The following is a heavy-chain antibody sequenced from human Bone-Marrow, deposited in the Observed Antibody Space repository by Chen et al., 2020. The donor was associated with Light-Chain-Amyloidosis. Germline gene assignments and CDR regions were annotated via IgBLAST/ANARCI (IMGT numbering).Heavy chain of an antibody. V-gene: IGHV4-59*08. Sequence: WVRQPPGKGLECIATMYYGGNTYYNPSLKSRLAISLDLSKNQFSLNLTSVTAADTAVYYCVRHFSATDPFDFWGRGTMVTVSS. J-gene: IGHJ3*01. D-gene: IGHD3-10*01. CDR2: MYYGGNT. CDR3: VRHFSATDPFDF.